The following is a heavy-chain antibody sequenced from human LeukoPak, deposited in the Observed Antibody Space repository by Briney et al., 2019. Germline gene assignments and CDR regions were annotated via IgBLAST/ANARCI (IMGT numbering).Heavy chain of an antibody. CDR1: HDSIGSYY. J-gene: IGHJ1*01. D-gene: IGHD3-16*01. CDR2: IDYSGNT. CDR3: ARGDYIRGNIHYNAEYFQH. V-gene: IGHV4-59*01. Sequence: SETLSLTCTVSHDSIGSYYWSWLRQPPRKRPEGIGHIDYSGNTHFNPSLKSRSTMSLDTSMRQFFLRLTSVSAADSAVYFCARGDYIRGNIHYNAEYFQHWGQGIPVTVSS.